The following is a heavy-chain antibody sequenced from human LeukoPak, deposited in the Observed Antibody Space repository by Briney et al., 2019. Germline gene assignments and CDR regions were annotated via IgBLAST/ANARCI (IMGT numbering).Heavy chain of an antibody. CDR3: ARDLTPRIAVVGGSDWDAFDI. CDR1: GYTFTRFA. CDR2: INTNTGNP. J-gene: IGHJ3*02. D-gene: IGHD6-19*01. V-gene: IGHV7-4-1*02. Sequence: ASVNVSCKASGYTFTRFAMNWVRQAPGQGLEWMGWINTNTGNPTYAQGFTGRFVFSLDTSVSTAYLQISRLKAEDTAVYYCARDLTPRIAVVGGSDWDAFDIWGQGTTVTVSS.